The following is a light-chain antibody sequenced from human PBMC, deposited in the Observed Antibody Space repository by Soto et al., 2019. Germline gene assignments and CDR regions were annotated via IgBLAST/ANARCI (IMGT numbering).Light chain of an antibody. Sequence: EIVLTQSPGTLSLSPGERVTLSCRASQSLSGNYLAWYQQKPGQAPRFLIYSASNRAAGIPDRFSGGGSGTDFALTINRLEPEDFAVYYCQQYGTSPITFGQGTRREIK. CDR2: SAS. CDR1: QSLSGNY. V-gene: IGKV3-20*01. J-gene: IGKJ5*01. CDR3: QQYGTSPIT.